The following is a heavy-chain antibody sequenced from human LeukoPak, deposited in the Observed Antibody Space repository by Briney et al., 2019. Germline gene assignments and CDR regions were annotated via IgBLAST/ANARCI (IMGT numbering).Heavy chain of an antibody. CDR2: ISYDGSNK. J-gene: IGHJ4*02. V-gene: IGHV3-30*04. D-gene: IGHD6-13*01. Sequence: PGGSLRLSCAASGFTFSSYAMHWVRQAPGKGLEWVAVISYDGSNKYYADSVKGRFTISIDNSKNTLYLQMHRLRAEDKAVYYCAREPNLIAAGGSLDYWGQGTLVTVSS. CDR3: AREPNLIAAGGSLDY. CDR1: GFTFSSYA.